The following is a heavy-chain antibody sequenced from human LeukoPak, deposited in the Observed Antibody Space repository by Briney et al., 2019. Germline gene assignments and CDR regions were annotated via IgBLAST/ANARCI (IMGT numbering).Heavy chain of an antibody. CDR1: GGSISSSSYY. V-gene: IGHV4-39*01. CDR3: ARHDETYDSSGTYGDY. Sequence: SETLSLTCTVSGGSISSSSYYWGWIRQPPGKGLEWIGSIYYSGSTYYNPSLKSRVTISVDTSKNQFSLKLSSVTAADTAVYYCARHDETYDSSGTYGDYWGQGTLVTVSS. D-gene: IGHD3-22*01. CDR2: IYYSGST. J-gene: IGHJ4*02.